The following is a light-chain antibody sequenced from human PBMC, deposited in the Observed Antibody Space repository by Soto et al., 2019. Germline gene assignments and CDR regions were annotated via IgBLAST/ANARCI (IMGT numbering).Light chain of an antibody. CDR1: QSVSARY. CDR2: GAS. V-gene: IGKV3-20*01. CDR3: QQYASSPWT. J-gene: IGKJ1*01. Sequence: EIVLTQSPGTLSLSPGEGATLSCRASQSVSARYFAWYQRKPGQAPRLLIYGASSRATGVPDRFSGSGSGRDFTLSINRLEPEDFAVYYCQQYASSPWTFGQGTKVEIK.